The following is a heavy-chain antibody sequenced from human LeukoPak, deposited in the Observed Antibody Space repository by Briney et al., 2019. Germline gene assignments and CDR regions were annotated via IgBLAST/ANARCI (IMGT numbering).Heavy chain of an antibody. Sequence: GGSLRLSCAASGFTFSSYSTNWVRQAPGKGLEWVSSISSSSSYIYYADSVKGRFTISRDNAKNSLYLQMNSLRAEDTAVYYCARDETYYDSTGWAFDIWGQGTMVTVSS. CDR2: ISSSSSYI. CDR1: GFTFSSYS. J-gene: IGHJ3*02. D-gene: IGHD3-22*01. V-gene: IGHV3-21*01. CDR3: ARDETYYDSTGWAFDI.